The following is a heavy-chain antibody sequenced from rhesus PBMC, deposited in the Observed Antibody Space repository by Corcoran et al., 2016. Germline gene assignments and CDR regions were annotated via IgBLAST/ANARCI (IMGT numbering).Heavy chain of an antibody. D-gene: IGHD3-3*01. Sequence: QLQLQESGPGLVKPSETLSLTCPVSGYSISSGYGWRWIRPPPGKGLEGIGYISYSGSTSYNPSLKSRVTISRDTSKNQFSLKLSSGTAADTAVYYCARDRPDTYYNLWTGYSDYWGQGVLVTVSS. CDR3: ARDRPDTYYNLWTGYSDY. V-gene: IGHV4-122*02. CDR1: GYSISSGYG. J-gene: IGHJ4*01. CDR2: ISYSGST.